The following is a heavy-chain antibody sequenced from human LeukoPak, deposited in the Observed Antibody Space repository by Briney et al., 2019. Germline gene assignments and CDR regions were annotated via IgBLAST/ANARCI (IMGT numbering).Heavy chain of an antibody. CDR2: INRDGSSK. J-gene: IGHJ4*02. V-gene: IGHV3-74*03. Sequence: GGSLRLSCAASGFTFSNYRMHWVRQAPGKGLVWVSSINRDGSSKTYADSVKGRVTISRDNAKNTLYLQMNSLRAEDTAVYYCAKARQWLAPFDYWGQGTLVTVSS. D-gene: IGHD6-19*01. CDR1: GFTFSNYR. CDR3: AKARQWLAPFDY.